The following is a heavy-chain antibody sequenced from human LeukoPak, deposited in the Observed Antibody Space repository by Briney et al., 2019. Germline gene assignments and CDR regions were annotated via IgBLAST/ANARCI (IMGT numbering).Heavy chain of an antibody. Sequence: ASVKVSCKASGYTFTSYGINWVRQAPGQGLEWMGWISTYNGDTNYAQKLQGRVTMTTDTSTRTAYMELRSLRSDDTAVYYCARGSSHGFSMGYWGQGTLVTVSS. CDR2: ISTYNGDT. V-gene: IGHV1-18*01. CDR1: GYTFTSYG. D-gene: IGHD5-24*01. J-gene: IGHJ4*02. CDR3: ARGSSHGFSMGY.